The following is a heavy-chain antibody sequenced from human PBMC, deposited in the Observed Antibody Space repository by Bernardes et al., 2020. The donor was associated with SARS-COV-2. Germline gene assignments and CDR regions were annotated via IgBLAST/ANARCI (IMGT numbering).Heavy chain of an antibody. Sequence: GGSLRLYCAASAFPFSSYAMAWVRQAPGKGLEWISGIGSDGSTHYADSVKGRFTISRDNSKNTLYLQMNSLRAEDTALYYCAKDLHYYTALDYWGQGTLVNVSS. J-gene: IGHJ4*02. CDR3: AKDLHYYTALDY. V-gene: IGHV3-23*01. CDR1: AFPFSSYA. CDR2: IGSDGST. D-gene: IGHD1-26*01.